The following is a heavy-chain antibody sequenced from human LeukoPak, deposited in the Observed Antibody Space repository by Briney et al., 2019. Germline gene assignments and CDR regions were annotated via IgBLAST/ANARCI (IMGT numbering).Heavy chain of an antibody. V-gene: IGHV3-23*01. D-gene: IGHD3-10*01. CDR2: ITSSGDRM. CDR3: AKGALYGSGSYYTAFDI. J-gene: IGHJ3*02. CDR1: GFTFGSYA. Sequence: PGGSLRLSCAASGFTFGSYAMTWVRQAPAQGLEWISTITSSGDRMFYADSVKGRFTISRDNSKNTLYLQVNSLRAGDTALYYCAKGALYGSGSYYTAFDIWGQGTTVTVSS.